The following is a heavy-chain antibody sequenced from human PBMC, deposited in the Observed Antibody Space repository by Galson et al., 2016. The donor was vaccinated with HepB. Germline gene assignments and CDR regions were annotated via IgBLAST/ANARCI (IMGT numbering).Heavy chain of an antibody. D-gene: IGHD3-10*01. CDR2: IYYSGRT. V-gene: IGHV4-31*03. CDR3: ARDSGWGSFPLFYYFGLDV. J-gene: IGHJ6*02. Sequence: LSLTCTVSGGSISSGTYYWSWIRQHPEKGLEWVGFIYYSGRTYYNPSLKSRVTMSVDTSNNHFSLRLNSVTAADTAVYYCARDSGWGSFPLFYYFGLDVWGRGTTVIVSS. CDR1: GGSISSGTYY.